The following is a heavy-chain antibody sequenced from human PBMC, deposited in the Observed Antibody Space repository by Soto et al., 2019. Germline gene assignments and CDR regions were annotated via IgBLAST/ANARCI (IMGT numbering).Heavy chain of an antibody. CDR1: GYTFTSYG. V-gene: IGHV1-18*01. CDR3: ARLGLTDYYDSSGYLGP. CDR2: ISAYNGNT. J-gene: IGHJ5*02. D-gene: IGHD3-22*01. Sequence: ASVKVSCKASGYTFTSYGISWVRQAPGQGLEWMGWISAYNGNTNYAQKLQGRVTMTTDTSTSTAYMELRSLRSDDTAVYYCARLGLTDYYDSSGYLGPWGQGTRVTVSS.